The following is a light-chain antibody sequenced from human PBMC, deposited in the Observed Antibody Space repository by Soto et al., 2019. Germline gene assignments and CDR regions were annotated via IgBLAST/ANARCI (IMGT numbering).Light chain of an antibody. Sequence: DIQMTQSPSSLSASVGDRVTITCRTSQTINNYLNWYQQKPGKAPRLLIYAASTLQSGVPSRFTGRGSGTDFTLNISSLQPEDFATYYCQQSYTTPRTFGQGTKVEIK. CDR1: QTINNY. CDR2: AAS. J-gene: IGKJ1*01. CDR3: QQSYTTPRT. V-gene: IGKV1-39*01.